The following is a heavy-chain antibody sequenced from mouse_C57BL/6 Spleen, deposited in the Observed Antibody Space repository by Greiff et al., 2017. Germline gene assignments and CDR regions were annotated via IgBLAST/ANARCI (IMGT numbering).Heavy chain of an antibody. CDR1: GYTFTSYW. D-gene: IGHD1-1*01. V-gene: IGHV1-69*01. CDR2: IDPSDSYT. Sequence: VQLQQPGAELVMPGASVKLSCKASGYTFTSYWMHWVKQRPGQGLEWIGEIDPSDSYTNYNQKFKGKSTLTVDKSSSTAYMQLSSLTSEDSAVYYCARWVVDWYFDVWGTGTTVTVSS. CDR3: ARWVVDWYFDV. J-gene: IGHJ1*03.